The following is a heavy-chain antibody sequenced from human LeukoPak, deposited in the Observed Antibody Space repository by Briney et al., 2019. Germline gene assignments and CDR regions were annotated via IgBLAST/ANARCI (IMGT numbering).Heavy chain of an antibody. CDR1: GFTFSSYA. V-gene: IGHV3-30*04. CDR2: ISYDGSNK. J-gene: IGHJ3*02. D-gene: IGHD2-15*01. Sequence: GGSLRLSCAASGFTFSSYAMHWVHQAPGKGLEWVAVISYDGSNKYYADSVKGRFTISRDNSKSTLYLQMNSPRAEDTAVYYCARGPNRLYCSGGSCYGAAFDIWGQGTMVTVSS. CDR3: ARGPNRLYCSGGSCYGAAFDI.